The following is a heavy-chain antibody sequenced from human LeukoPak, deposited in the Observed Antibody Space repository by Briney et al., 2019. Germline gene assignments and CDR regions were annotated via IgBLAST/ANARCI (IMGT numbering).Heavy chain of an antibody. V-gene: IGHV3-7*01. CDR2: IMQDGSEK. J-gene: IGHJ4*02. D-gene: IGHD2-15*01. CDR3: ARVCSGGSCRDY. Sequence: GGSLRLSCAASGFTFSNYWMSWVRQAPGKGLEWVANIMQDGSEKYYVDSVKGRFTISRDNAKNSLYLQMNSLRAEDTAVYYCARVCSGGSCRDYWGQGTLVTVSS. CDR1: GFTFSNYW.